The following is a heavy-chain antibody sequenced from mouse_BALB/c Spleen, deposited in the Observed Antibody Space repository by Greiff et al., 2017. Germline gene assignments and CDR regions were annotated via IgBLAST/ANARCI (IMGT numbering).Heavy chain of an antibody. J-gene: IGHJ4*01. V-gene: IGHV3-6*02. CDR2: ISYDGSN. D-gene: IGHD1-1*01. CDR3: ARDYYGSSYVYYYAMDY. Sequence: ESGPGLVKPSQSLSLTCSVTGYSITSGYYWNWIRQFPGNKLEWMGYISYDGSNNYNPSLKNRISITRDTSKNQFFLKLNSVTTEDTATYYCARDYYGSSYVYYYAMDYWGQGTSVTVSS. CDR1: GYSITSGYY.